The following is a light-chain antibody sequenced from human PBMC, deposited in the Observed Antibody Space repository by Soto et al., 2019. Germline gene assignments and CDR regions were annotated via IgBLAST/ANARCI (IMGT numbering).Light chain of an antibody. Sequence: IVRTQSPATLSVSPGERATLSCRASQSISTNLAWYQQEPGQAPRLLIYGASTRATGIPARFSGSGSGTEFTLTISSLQSEDFAIYYCQQYNDWPYTFGPGTKLEIK. CDR3: QQYNDWPYT. V-gene: IGKV3-15*01. J-gene: IGKJ2*01. CDR1: QSISTN. CDR2: GAS.